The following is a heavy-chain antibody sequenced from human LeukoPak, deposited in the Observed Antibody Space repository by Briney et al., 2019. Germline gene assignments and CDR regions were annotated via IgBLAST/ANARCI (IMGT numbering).Heavy chain of an antibody. CDR2: IGKTGDT. CDR3: ARGAPIGFDY. D-gene: IGHD2-15*01. Sequence: GGTLRLSCAASGFTFSIYDFHWVRQGTGKGLEWISSIGKTGDTYYSGSVKGRFTIFRENARNSLYLQMNSLRAGDTAIYYCARGAPIGFDYWGQGTLATVSS. V-gene: IGHV3-13*01. J-gene: IGHJ4*02. CDR1: GFTFSIYD.